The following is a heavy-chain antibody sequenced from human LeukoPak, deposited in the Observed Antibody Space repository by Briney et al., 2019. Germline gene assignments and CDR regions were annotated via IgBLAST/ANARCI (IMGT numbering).Heavy chain of an antibody. CDR3: ARHLGTSAYSYGMDV. Sequence: TMSLDFTVSGVTISSYYWSWIRQPPGKGLEWIGYIYYSGSTNYNPSLKSRVTISVDTSKNQLSLKLSSVTAADTAVYYCARHLGTSAYSYGMDVWGQGTTVTVSS. V-gene: IGHV4-59*08. CDR2: IYYSGST. CDR1: GVTISSYY. J-gene: IGHJ6*02.